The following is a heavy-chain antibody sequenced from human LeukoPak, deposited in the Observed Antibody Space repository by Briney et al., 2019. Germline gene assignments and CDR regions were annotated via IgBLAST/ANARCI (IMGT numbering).Heavy chain of an antibody. V-gene: IGHV3-23*01. J-gene: IGHJ4*02. CDR2: ISGSGGST. CDR1: GGSISSYY. D-gene: IGHD3-3*01. CDR3: AKEPPLRFLEWLPTLFDY. Sequence: ETLSLTCTVSGGSISSYYWSWVRQAPGKGLEWVSAISGSGGSTYYADSVKGRFTISRDNSKNTLYLQMNSLRAEDTAVYYCAKEPPLRFLEWLPTLFDYRGQGTLVTVSS.